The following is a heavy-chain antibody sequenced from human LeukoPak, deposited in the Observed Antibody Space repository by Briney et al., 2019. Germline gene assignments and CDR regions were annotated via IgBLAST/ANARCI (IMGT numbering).Heavy chain of an antibody. CDR1: GFTFSSYA. D-gene: IGHD4-17*01. J-gene: IGHJ4*02. CDR3: AKDTTPRYGDPFDY. Sequence: TGGSLRLSCAASGFTFSSYAMSWVRQAPGKGLEWVSAISGSGGSAYYADAVKGRFTISRDNSKNTLYLQMNSLRAEDTAVYYCAKDTTPRYGDPFDYWGQGTLVTVSS. CDR2: ISGSGGSA. V-gene: IGHV3-23*01.